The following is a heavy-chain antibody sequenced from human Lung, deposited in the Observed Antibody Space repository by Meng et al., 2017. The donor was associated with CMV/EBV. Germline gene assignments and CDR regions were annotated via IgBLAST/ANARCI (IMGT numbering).Heavy chain of an antibody. CDR3: ARAFGGTIFGVVNYYYGMGV. CDR2: INHSGST. V-gene: IGHV4-34*01. D-gene: IGHD3-3*01. CDR1: GGSFSGYY. Sequence: LXCAVYGGSFSGYYWSWIRQPPGKGLEWIGEINHSGSTNYNPSLKSRVTISVDTSKNQFSLKLSSVTAADTAVYYCARAFGGTIFGVVNYYYGMGVWXQGTTVTVSS. J-gene: IGHJ6*02.